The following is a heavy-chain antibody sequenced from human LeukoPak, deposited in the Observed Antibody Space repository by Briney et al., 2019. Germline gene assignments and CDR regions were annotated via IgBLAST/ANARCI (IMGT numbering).Heavy chain of an antibody. CDR2: ISSSGSTI. Sequence: QPGGSLRLSCAASGFTFSSYEMNWVRQAPGKGLEWVSYISSSGSTIYYADSVKGRFTISRDNAKNSLYLQMNSLRAEDTAVYYCARDLGGVRGYSYAMDYWGQGTLVTVSS. CDR1: GFTFSSYE. V-gene: IGHV3-48*03. CDR3: ARDLGGVRGYSYAMDY. J-gene: IGHJ4*02. D-gene: IGHD5-18*01.